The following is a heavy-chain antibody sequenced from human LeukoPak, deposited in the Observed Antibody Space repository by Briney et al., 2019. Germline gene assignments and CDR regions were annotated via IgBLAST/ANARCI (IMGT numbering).Heavy chain of an antibody. V-gene: IGHV4-39*01. CDR3: ARQRNYYDSSGYYSASYAFDI. D-gene: IGHD3-22*01. CDR1: GGSISSYY. Sequence: SETLSLTCTVSGGSISSYYWGWIRQPPGKGLEWIGSIYYSGSTYYNPSLKSRVTISVDTSKNQFSLKLSSVTAADTAVYYCARQRNYYDSSGYYSASYAFDIWGQGTMVTVSS. J-gene: IGHJ3*02. CDR2: IYYSGST.